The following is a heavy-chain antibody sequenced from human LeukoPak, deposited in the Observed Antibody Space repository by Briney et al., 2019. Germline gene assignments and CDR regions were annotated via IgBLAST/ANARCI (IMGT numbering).Heavy chain of an antibody. V-gene: IGHV1-2*02. CDR3: ARAHMTTVTLGDY. D-gene: IGHD4-11*01. CDR2: INPNSGVT. CDR1: GYTFTDYH. J-gene: IGHJ4*02. Sequence: ASVKVSCKASGYTFTDYHIHWVRQAPGQGLEWMGWINPNSGVTNYAQKFQGRVTLTRDTPISTAYMEVSRLRSDDTAVYYCARAHMTTVTLGDYWGQGTLVTVSS.